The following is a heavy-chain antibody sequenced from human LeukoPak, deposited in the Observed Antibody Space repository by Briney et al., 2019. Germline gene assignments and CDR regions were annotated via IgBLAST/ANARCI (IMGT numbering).Heavy chain of an antibody. CDR1: RGSFSGYY. CDR3: ARAEGYFDY. V-gene: IGHV4-34*01. Sequence: PSETLSLTCAVYRGSFSGYYWSWIRQPPGKGLEWIGEINHSGSTNYNPSLKSRVTISVDTSKNQFSLKLSSVTAADTAVYYCARAEGYFDYWGQGTLVTVSS. J-gene: IGHJ4*02. CDR2: INHSGST.